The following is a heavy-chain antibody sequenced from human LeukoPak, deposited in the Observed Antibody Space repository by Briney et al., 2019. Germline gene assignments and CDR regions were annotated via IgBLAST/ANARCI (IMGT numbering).Heavy chain of an antibody. V-gene: IGHV1-69*13. Sequence: ASVKVSCKAFGGTFSSYAISWVRQAPGQGLEWMGGIIPIFGTANYAQKFQGRVTITADESTSTAYMELSSLRSEDTAVYYCARSSGIVVVVAATHWFDPWGQGTLVTVSS. D-gene: IGHD2-15*01. CDR2: IIPIFGTA. CDR1: GGTFSSYA. CDR3: ARSSGIVVVVAATHWFDP. J-gene: IGHJ5*02.